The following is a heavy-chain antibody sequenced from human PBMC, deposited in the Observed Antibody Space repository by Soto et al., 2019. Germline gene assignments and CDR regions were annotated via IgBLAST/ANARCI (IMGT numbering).Heavy chain of an antibody. CDR1: GYTFTGYY. J-gene: IGHJ6*02. V-gene: IGHV1-2*02. D-gene: IGHD2-2*01. CDR2: INPSSGGT. CDR3: ASETAAMPYYYYYGMDV. Sequence: ASVKVSCKASGYTFTGYYMHWVRQAPGQGLEWMGWINPSSGGTNYAQKFQGRVTMTRDTSISTAYMELSRLGSDDTAVYYCASETAAMPYYYYYGMDVWGQGTTVTVSS.